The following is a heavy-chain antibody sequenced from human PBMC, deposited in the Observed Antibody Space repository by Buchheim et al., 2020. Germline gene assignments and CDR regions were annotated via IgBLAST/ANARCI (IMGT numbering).Heavy chain of an antibody. CDR3: VRDQF. J-gene: IGHJ4*02. CDR2: IKQDGSEE. Sequence: EVRLVQSGGGLVQPGGSLRLSCVASGFAFRTSWMTWVRQAPGKGLEGVANIKQDGSEEYYVYFVKGRFTISRDNAKNSLYLQMNGLRAEDTAVYYCVRDQFWGQGTL. V-gene: IGHV3-7*01. D-gene: IGHD5-24*01. CDR1: GFAFRTSW.